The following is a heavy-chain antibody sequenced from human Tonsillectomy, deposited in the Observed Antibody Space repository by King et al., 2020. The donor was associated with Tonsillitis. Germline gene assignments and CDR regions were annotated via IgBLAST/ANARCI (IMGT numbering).Heavy chain of an antibody. V-gene: IGHV4-59*01. D-gene: IGHD3-9*01. CDR3: ARGYAGYEYYYYYYMDV. J-gene: IGHJ6*03. CDR1: GGSISSYY. CDR2: IYYSGST. Sequence: QLQESGPGLVKPSETLSLTCTVSGGSISSYYWSWIRQPPGKGLEWIGYIYYSGSTNYNPSLKSRVTISVDTSKNQFSLKLSSVTAAETAVYYCARGYAGYEYYYYYYMDVWGKGTTVTVSS.